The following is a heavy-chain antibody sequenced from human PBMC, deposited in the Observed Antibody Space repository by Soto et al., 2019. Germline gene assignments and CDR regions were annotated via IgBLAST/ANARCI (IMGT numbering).Heavy chain of an antibody. CDR2: VDPSRGSA. J-gene: IGHJ3*01. Sequence: QAQLLQSGAEVKKPGASVKVSCKASGYTFINYFIHWVRQAPGQRLEWIGIVDPSRGSADYAQKFQGRFTMTTDVSTRTVFMDLSSLRSEDTAVYYCARPLIGNTVDLWGQGTTVIVSS. D-gene: IGHD1-7*01. V-gene: IGHV1-46*01. CDR3: ARPLIGNTVDL. CDR1: GYTFINYF.